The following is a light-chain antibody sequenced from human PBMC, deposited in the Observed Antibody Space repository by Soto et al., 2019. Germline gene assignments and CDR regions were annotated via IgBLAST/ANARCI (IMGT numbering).Light chain of an antibody. CDR3: QQYDNWPLT. J-gene: IGKJ4*01. CDR2: NPS. Sequence: EIVLTHSPGTLSLSPLERATLSFRASQSVSSNLAWYQQKPGQAPKLLIYNPSTRATGIPARFSGSGSGTEFTLTISSLQSEDFAIYYCQQYDNWPLTLGGGTKVDIK. V-gene: IGKV3-15*01. CDR1: QSVSSN.